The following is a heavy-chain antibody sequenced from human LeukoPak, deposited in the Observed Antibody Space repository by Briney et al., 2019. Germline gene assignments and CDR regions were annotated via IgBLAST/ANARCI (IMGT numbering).Heavy chain of an antibody. Sequence: GGSLRLSCAASGFTFSSYEMNWVRQAPGKGLEWVSYISSSGSTIYYADSVKGRFTISRDNAKNSLYLQMNSLRAEDTAVYYCAREWLVINYYYYGMDVCGQGTTVTVSS. CDR1: GFTFSSYE. CDR3: AREWLVINYYYYGMDV. J-gene: IGHJ6*02. CDR2: ISSSGSTI. V-gene: IGHV3-48*03. D-gene: IGHD6-19*01.